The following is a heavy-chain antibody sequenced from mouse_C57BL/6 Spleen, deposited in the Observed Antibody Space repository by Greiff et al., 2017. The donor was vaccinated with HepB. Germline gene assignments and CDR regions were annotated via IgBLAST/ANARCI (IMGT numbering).Heavy chain of an antibody. CDR2: ISDGGSYT. CDR1: GFTFSSYA. V-gene: IGHV5-4*01. CDR3: ARADGYYRYWYCGV. J-gene: IGHJ1*03. D-gene: IGHD2-3*01. Sequence: DVQLVESGGGLVKPGGSLKLSCAASGFTFSSYAMSWVRQTPEKRLEWVATISDGGSYTYYPDNVKGRFTISRDNAKNNLYLQMSHLKSEDTAMYYCARADGYYRYWYCGVWGTGTTVTVSS.